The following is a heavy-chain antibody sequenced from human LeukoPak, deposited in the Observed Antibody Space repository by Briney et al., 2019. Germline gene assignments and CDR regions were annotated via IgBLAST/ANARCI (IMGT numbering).Heavy chain of an antibody. CDR2: INHSGST. D-gene: IGHD3-10*01. CDR3: ARHKTYYYGSGSYFNWFDP. Sequence: SETLSLTCAVYGGSFSGYYWSWIRQPPGKGLEWIGEINHSGSTNYNPSLKSRVTISVDTSKNQFSLKLSSVTAADTAVYYCARHKTYYYGSGSYFNWFDPWGQGTPVTVSS. CDR1: GGSFSGYY. J-gene: IGHJ5*02. V-gene: IGHV4-34*01.